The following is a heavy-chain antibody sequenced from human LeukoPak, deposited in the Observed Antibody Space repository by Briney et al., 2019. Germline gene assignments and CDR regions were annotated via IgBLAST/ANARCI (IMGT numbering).Heavy chain of an antibody. J-gene: IGHJ3*02. D-gene: IGHD4-17*01. Sequence: GSLGLSCAASGFPFSSYALSWVRPAPGKGLEWVSGIIASGGSTYYADSVKGRFTISRDNSKNTQYLKMKSLRADDTAVDYSAKVKGVNDGDSRGAFNIWGQGTMVTVSS. CDR3: AKVKGVNDGDSRGAFNI. V-gene: IGHV3-23*01. CDR1: GFPFSSYA. CDR2: IIASGGST.